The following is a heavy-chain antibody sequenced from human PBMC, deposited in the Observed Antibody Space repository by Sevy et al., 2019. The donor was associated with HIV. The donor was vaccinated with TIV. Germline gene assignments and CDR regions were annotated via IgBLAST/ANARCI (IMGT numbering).Heavy chain of an antibody. CDR1: GGSISSYY. V-gene: IGHV4-59*01. Sequence: SETLSLTCTVSGGSISSYYWSWIRQPPGTGLEWIGYIYYSGSTNYNPSLKSRVTISVDTSKNQFSLKLSSVTAADTAVYYCARDDIVVVPAARKGYYYYGMDVWGQGTTVTVSS. CDR3: ARDDIVVVPAARKGYYYYGMDV. J-gene: IGHJ6*02. CDR2: IYYSGST. D-gene: IGHD2-2*01.